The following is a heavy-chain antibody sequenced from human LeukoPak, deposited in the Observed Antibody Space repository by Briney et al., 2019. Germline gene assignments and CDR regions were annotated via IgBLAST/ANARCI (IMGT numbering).Heavy chain of an antibody. CDR2: IYNNAST. Sequence: SETLSLTCSVSGGSISRYYWSWVRQPPGKGLEWIGYIYNNASTSYSPSLKSRLFMSVDTSTNKVSLKLRSVTAADTAVYYCASGNYYESSAFDYWGQGTLVTVSS. J-gene: IGHJ4*02. CDR3: ASGNYYESSAFDY. D-gene: IGHD3-22*01. CDR1: GGSISRYY. V-gene: IGHV4-59*12.